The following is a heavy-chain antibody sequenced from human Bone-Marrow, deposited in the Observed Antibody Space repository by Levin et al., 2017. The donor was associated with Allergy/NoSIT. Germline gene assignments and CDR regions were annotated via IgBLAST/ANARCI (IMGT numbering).Heavy chain of an antibody. V-gene: IGHV4-31*02. CDR1: GESVRSSGFY. Sequence: SQTLSLTCTVSGESVRSSGFYWTWIRQYPGKGLEWIGHIYYPGNTSYNPSLKSRVSISEDRSKNQFSLKLDSVTASDTAVYYCARESVYYGSGSWIDCWGQGTLVTVSS. CDR2: IYYPGNT. CDR3: ARESVYYGSGSWIDC. J-gene: IGHJ4*02. D-gene: IGHD3-10*01.